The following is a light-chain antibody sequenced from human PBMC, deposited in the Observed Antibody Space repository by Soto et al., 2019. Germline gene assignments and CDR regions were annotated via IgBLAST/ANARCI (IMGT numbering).Light chain of an antibody. Sequence: EIVMTQSPATLSVSPGERATLSCRANQSVSSNLAWYQQKPGQAPRLLISGASTRATGVPDRFSGSGSGTDFTLTISRLEPEDFAVYHCQQYGSLSWTFGQGTKVDIK. V-gene: IGKV3D-15*01. CDR2: GAS. CDR3: QQYGSLSWT. J-gene: IGKJ1*01. CDR1: QSVSSN.